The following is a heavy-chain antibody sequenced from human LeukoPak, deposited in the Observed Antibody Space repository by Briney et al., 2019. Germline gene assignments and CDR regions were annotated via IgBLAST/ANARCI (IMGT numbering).Heavy chain of an antibody. V-gene: IGHV3-30*02. D-gene: IGHD5-18*01. J-gene: IGHJ4*02. Sequence: PGGSLRLSCAASGFTFSSYGMHWVRQAPGKGLEWVAFIRYDETNKYYADSVKGRFTISRDNSKNTMYLQMNSLRAEDTAVYFCATGRDTAMVRLDYWGQGTLVTVSS. CDR2: IRYDETNK. CDR3: ATGRDTAMVRLDY. CDR1: GFTFSSYG.